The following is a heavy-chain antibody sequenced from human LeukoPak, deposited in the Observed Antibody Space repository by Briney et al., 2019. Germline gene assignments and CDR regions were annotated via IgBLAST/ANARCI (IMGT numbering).Heavy chain of an antibody. V-gene: IGHV4-59*01. D-gene: IGHD3-22*01. J-gene: IGHJ2*01. CDR1: GGSISSYY. CDR3: ARAGEPYYYDSSTYPPTWYFDL. Sequence: PSETLSLTGTVPGGSISSYYWSWIRQPPGKGLEWIGYIYYSGSTKYNPSLKSRVTISVDTSKNQFSLKLSSVTAADTAVYYCARAGEPYYYDSSTYPPTWYFDLWGRGTLVTVSS. CDR2: IYYSGST.